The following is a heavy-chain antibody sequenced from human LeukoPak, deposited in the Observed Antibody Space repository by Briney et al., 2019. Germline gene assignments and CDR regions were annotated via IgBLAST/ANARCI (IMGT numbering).Heavy chain of an antibody. D-gene: IGHD2-15*01. Sequence: GGSLRLSCAASGFTFSDHHMDWVRQAPGKGLEWVGRSGNKPSSYSTEYAASVKGRFTISRDDSKNSLYLQMNSLKTEDTAVYYCVREEWDIYSYFHGLDVWGQGTTVTVSS. CDR1: GFTFSDHH. J-gene: IGHJ6*02. CDR2: SGNKPSSYST. CDR3: VREEWDIYSYFHGLDV. V-gene: IGHV3-72*01.